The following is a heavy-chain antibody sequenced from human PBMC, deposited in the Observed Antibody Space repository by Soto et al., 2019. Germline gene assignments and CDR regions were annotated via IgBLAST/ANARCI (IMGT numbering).Heavy chain of an antibody. CDR2: ISGSGDKT. CDR1: GFSFSNFA. V-gene: IGHV3-23*01. J-gene: IGHJ5*02. CDR3: AKDYASTWYWYFDP. D-gene: IGHD6-13*01. Sequence: PGGSLRLSCAASGFSFSNFAMSWVRQAPGTGLEWVPSISGSGDKTYYLDSVKGRFTISRDNSKNTLYLHMNSLGAEDTAVYFCAKDYASTWYWYFDPWGQGTLVTVSS.